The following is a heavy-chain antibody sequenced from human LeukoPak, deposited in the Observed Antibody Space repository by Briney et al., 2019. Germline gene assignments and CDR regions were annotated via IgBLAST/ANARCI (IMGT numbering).Heavy chain of an antibody. CDR1: GGSISSHY. J-gene: IGHJ6*03. CDR3: ARTGSSWPLYYYYYMDV. V-gene: IGHV4-59*11. D-gene: IGHD6-13*01. Sequence: SETLSLTCTVSGGSISSHYWSWIRQPPGKGLEWIGYVSDSGSTNYNLSLKSRVTVSVDTSKDQFSPKLTSVTAADTAVYYCARTGSSWPLYYYYYMDVWGKGTTVTVSS. CDR2: VSDSGST.